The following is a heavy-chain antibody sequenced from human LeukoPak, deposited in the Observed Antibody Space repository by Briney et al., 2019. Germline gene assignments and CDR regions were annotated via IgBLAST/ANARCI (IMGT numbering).Heavy chain of an antibody. J-gene: IGHJ4*02. CDR3: VSFYETY. Sequence: GGSLRLSCAASGSYWMHWVRQAPGKGLVWVSHINSDGSWTSYADSVKGRFTISKDNAKNTVYLQMSNLRAEDTAVYYCVSFYETYWGRGTLVTVSS. CDR2: INSDGSWT. D-gene: IGHD2/OR15-2a*01. V-gene: IGHV3-74*01. CDR1: GSYW.